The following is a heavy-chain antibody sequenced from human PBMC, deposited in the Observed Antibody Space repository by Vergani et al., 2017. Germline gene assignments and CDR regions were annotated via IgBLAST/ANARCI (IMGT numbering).Heavy chain of an antibody. CDR1: GGSISSGSYY. Sequence: QVQLQESGPGLVKPSQTLSLTCPVSGGSISSGSYYWRWIRQHAGKGLEWIGRIYTSGSTNYNPSLKSRVTISVDTSKNQFSLKLRSVTAADTAVDYCARVRYGDQRTYFDYWGQGTLVTVSS. J-gene: IGHJ4*02. CDR2: IYTSGST. D-gene: IGHD4-17*01. CDR3: ARVRYGDQRTYFDY. V-gene: IGHV4-61*02.